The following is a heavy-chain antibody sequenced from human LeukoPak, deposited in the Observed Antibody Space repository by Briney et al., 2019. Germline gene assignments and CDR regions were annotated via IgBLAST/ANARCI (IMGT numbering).Heavy chain of an antibody. CDR1: GGSISSYY. CDR3: ASGVEQQLGPGFDY. J-gene: IGHJ4*02. Sequence: PSETLSLTCTVSGGSISSYYWSWIRQPAGKGLEWIGRIYTSGSTNYNPSLKSRVTMSVDTSKNQFSLRLSSVTAADTAVYYCASGVEQQLGPGFDYWGQGTLVTVSS. V-gene: IGHV4-4*07. CDR2: IYTSGST. D-gene: IGHD6-13*01.